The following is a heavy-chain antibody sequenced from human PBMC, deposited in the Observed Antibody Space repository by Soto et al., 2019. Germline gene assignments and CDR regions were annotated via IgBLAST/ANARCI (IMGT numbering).Heavy chain of an antibody. CDR3: ARDEGYSSSWYHY. V-gene: IGHV4-59*01. CDR2: IYYSGST. D-gene: IGHD6-13*01. CDR1: GGSIGSYY. J-gene: IGHJ4*02. Sequence: KASETLSLTCTVSGGSIGSYYWSWIRQPPGKGLEWIGYIYYSGSTNYNPSLKSRVTISVDTSKNQFSLKLSSVTAADTAVYYCARDEGYSSSWYHYWGQGTLVTVSS.